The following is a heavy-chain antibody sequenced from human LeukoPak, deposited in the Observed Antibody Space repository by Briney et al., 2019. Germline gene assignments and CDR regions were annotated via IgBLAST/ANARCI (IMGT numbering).Heavy chain of an antibody. D-gene: IGHD5-12*01. CDR2: ISYDGSNK. Sequence: PGGSLRLSCAASGFTFSGYAMHWVRQAPGKGLEWVAVISYDGSNKYYADSVKGRFTISRDNSKNTLYLQMNSLRAEDTAVYYCASISGYDHYFDYWGQGTLVTVSS. CDR1: GFTFSGYA. J-gene: IGHJ4*02. CDR3: ASISGYDHYFDY. V-gene: IGHV3-30*04.